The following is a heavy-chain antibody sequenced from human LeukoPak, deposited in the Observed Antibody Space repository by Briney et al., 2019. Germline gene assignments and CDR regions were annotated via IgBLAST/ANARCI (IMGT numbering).Heavy chain of an antibody. J-gene: IGHJ4*02. CDR3: ARVGGDRVAY. CDR2: MYNNGNK. Sequence: PGGSLRLSCAASRFTFSSSVMSWVRQAPGKGLEWVSVMYNNGNKHYADSVKGRFTISRDNVKNMLYLQMNSLRPEDTAVYYCARVGGDRVAYWGQGTLVTVSS. V-gene: IGHV3-53*01. CDR1: RFTFSSSV. D-gene: IGHD4-17*01.